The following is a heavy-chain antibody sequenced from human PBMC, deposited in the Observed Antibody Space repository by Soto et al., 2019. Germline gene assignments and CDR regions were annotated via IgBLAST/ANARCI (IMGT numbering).Heavy chain of an antibody. V-gene: IGHV1-69*13. Sequence: GASVKVSCKASGGTFSSYAISWVRQAPGQGLEWMGGIIPIFGTANYAQKFQGRVTITADESTSTAYMELSSLRSEDTAVYYCAREGSYCGGDCYFDYWGQGTLVTVSS. J-gene: IGHJ4*02. D-gene: IGHD2-21*02. CDR1: GGTFSSYA. CDR3: AREGSYCGGDCYFDY. CDR2: IIPIFGTA.